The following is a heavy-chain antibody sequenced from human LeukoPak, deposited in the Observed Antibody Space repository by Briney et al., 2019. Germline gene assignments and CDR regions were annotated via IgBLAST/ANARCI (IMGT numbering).Heavy chain of an antibody. CDR3: ARDPDVEMATIEPLFDY. CDR2: ISGSGGSI. J-gene: IGHJ4*02. CDR1: GFTFSSYA. V-gene: IGHV3-23*01. D-gene: IGHD5-24*01. Sequence: GGSLRLSCAASGFTFSSYAMSWVRQAPGKGLEWVSAISGSGGSIYYADSVKGRFTISRDNSKNTLYLQMNSLRAEDTAVYYCARDPDVEMATIEPLFDYWGQGTLVTVSS.